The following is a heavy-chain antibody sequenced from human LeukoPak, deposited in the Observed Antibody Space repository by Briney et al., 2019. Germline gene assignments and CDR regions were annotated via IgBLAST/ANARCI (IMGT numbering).Heavy chain of an antibody. Sequence: GGSLRLSCAASGFTFSSYGMHWVRQAPGKGLEWVAAIWYDGSNKYYADSVKGRFTISRDNSKNTPYLQMNSLRAEDTAVYYCASALGYSFDIWGQGTMVTVSS. CDR2: IWYDGSNK. J-gene: IGHJ3*02. CDR3: ASALGYSFDI. V-gene: IGHV3-33*01. CDR1: GFTFSSYG. D-gene: IGHD6-13*01.